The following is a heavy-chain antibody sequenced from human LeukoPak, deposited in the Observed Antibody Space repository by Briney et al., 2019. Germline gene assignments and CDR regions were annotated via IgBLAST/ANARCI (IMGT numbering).Heavy chain of an antibody. Sequence: PGGSLRLSCAASGFTFSSYAMSWVRQAPGKGLEWVSAISGSGGNTYYAGSVKGRFTISRDNSKNTLYLQMNSLRAEDTAVYYCAKDHRPGIAAAGTGGFDYWGQGTLVTVSS. CDR3: AKDHRPGIAAAGTGGFDY. D-gene: IGHD6-13*01. CDR1: GFTFSSYA. V-gene: IGHV3-23*01. J-gene: IGHJ4*02. CDR2: ISGSGGNT.